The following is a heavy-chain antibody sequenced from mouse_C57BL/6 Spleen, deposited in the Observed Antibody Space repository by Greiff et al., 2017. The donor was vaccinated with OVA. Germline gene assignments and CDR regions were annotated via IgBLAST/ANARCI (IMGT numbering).Heavy chain of an antibody. CDR1: GYAFSSSW. V-gene: IGHV1-82*01. CDR3: ARGGIYYGNSFAY. D-gene: IGHD2-1*01. Sequence: VQLQQSGPELVKPGASVKISCKASGYAFSSSWMHWVKQRPGQGLEWIGRIYPGDGDTNYNGKFKGKATLTADKSSSTAYMQRSSLTAEDSAVDFCARGGIYYGNSFAYWGQGTLVTVSA. CDR2: IYPGDGDT. J-gene: IGHJ3*01.